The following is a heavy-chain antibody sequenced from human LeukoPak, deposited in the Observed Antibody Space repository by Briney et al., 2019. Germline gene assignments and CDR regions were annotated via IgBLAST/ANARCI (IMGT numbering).Heavy chain of an antibody. D-gene: IGHD2-15*01. CDR2: IYTSGST. Sequence: SETLSLTCTVSGGSISSYYWSWIRQPPGKGLEWIGYIYTSGSTNYNPSLKSRVTISVDTSKNQFSLKVSSVTAADTAVNYCASGDCSGGSCYGYWGQGTLVTVSS. CDR3: ASGDCSGGSCYGY. V-gene: IGHV4-4*09. J-gene: IGHJ4*02. CDR1: GGSISSYY.